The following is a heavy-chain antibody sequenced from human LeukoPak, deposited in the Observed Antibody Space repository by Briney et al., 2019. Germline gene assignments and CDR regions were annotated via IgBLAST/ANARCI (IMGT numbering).Heavy chain of an antibody. V-gene: IGHV3-74*01. J-gene: IGHJ4*02. CDR1: GFTFSSYW. CDR3: ARGSEYGDYVDY. Sequence: GGSLRLSCAASGFTFSSYWMHWVRQAPGKGLVWVSRINSDGSSTSYADSVKGRFTISRDYAKNTLYLQMNSLRAEDTAVYYCARGSEYGDYVDYWGQGTLVTVSS. D-gene: IGHD2-2*01. CDR2: INSDGSST.